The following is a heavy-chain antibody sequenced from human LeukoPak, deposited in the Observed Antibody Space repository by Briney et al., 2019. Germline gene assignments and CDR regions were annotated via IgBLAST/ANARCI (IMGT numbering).Heavy chain of an antibody. D-gene: IGHD6-6*01. CDR1: GGSFSGYY. J-gene: IGHJ6*03. Sequence: PSETLSLTCAVYGGSFSGYYWSWIRQPPGKGLEWIGEINHSGSTNYNPSLKSRVTISVDTSKNQFSLKLSSVTAADTAVYYCARTSIAARRYYYYMDVWGKGTTVTVS. CDR2: INHSGST. V-gene: IGHV4-34*01. CDR3: ARTSIAARRYYYYMDV.